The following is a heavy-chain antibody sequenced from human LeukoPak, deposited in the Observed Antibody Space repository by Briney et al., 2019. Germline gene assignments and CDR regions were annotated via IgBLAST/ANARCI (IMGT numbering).Heavy chain of an antibody. V-gene: IGHV3-9*01. CDR2: ISWNSGSI. Sequence: PGGSLRLSCAASGFTFDDYAMHWVRQAPGKGLEWVSGISWNSGSIGYADSVKGRFTISRDNAKNSLYLQMNSLRAEDTALYYCAKATDYYYDSSGHDYWGQGTLVTVSS. CDR3: AKATDYYYDSSGHDY. J-gene: IGHJ4*02. CDR1: GFTFDDYA. D-gene: IGHD3-22*01.